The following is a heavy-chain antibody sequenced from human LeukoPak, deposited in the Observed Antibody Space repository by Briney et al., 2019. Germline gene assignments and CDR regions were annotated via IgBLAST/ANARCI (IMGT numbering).Heavy chain of an antibody. D-gene: IGHD3-10*01. Sequence: SETLSLTCTVSGYSISSGYYWGWIRQPAGKGLEWIGRIYTSGSTNYNPSLKRRVTISVDTSKNQFSLKLSSVTAADTAVYYCARGARTITMVRGVIAAYYFDYWGQGTLVTVSS. J-gene: IGHJ4*02. CDR1: GYSISSGYY. CDR3: ARGARTITMVRGVIAAYYFDY. CDR2: IYTSGST. V-gene: IGHV4-61*02.